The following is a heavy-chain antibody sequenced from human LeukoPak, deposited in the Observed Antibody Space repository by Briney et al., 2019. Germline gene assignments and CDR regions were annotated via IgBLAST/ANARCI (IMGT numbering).Heavy chain of an antibody. CDR3: ARESFTTVTSATDAFDI. Sequence: ASVKVSCKASGYTFTSYGISWVRQAPGQGLEWMGWISAYNGNTNYAQKLQGRVTMTTDTSMSTAYMELRSLRSDDTAVYYCARESFTTVTSATDAFDIWGQGTMVTVSS. CDR2: ISAYNGNT. J-gene: IGHJ3*02. D-gene: IGHD4-17*01. CDR1: GYTFTSYG. V-gene: IGHV1-18*01.